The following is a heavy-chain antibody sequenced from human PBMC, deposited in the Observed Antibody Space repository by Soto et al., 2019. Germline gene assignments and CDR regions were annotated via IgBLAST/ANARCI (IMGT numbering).Heavy chain of an antibody. V-gene: IGHV3-21*01. D-gene: IGHD5-18*01. J-gene: IGHJ4*02. CDR3: ARDVNSYGSRQVNY. Sequence: EVQLVESGGGLVKPGGSLRLSCAASGFTFSSYSMNWVRQAPGKGLEWVSSISSSSSYIYYADSVKGRFTISRDNAKNSLYLQMNSLRAEDTAVYYCARDVNSYGSRQVNYWGQGTLVTVSS. CDR1: GFTFSSYS. CDR2: ISSSSSYI.